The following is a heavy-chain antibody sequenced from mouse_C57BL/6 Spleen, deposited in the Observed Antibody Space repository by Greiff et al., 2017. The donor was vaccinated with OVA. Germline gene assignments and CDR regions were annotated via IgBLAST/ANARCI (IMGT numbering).Heavy chain of an antibody. D-gene: IGHD2-3*01. CDR3: ARYGDGYSWYFDV. J-gene: IGHJ1*03. CDR2: IDPSDSET. V-gene: IGHV1-52*01. Sequence: QVQLQQPGAELVRPGSSVKLSCKASGYTFTSYWMHWVKQRPIQGLEWIGNIDPSDSETHYNQKFKDKATLTVDKSSSTAYMQPSSLTSEDSAVYYCARYGDGYSWYFDVWGTGTTVTVSS. CDR1: GYTFTSYW.